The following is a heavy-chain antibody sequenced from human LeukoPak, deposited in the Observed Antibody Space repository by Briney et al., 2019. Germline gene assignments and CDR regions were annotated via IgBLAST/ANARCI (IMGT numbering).Heavy chain of an antibody. CDR3: ARAMVVVVPAAM. V-gene: IGHV3-30-3*01. CDR1: EFTFSNYA. J-gene: IGHJ4*02. Sequence: GGSLRLSCAATEFTFSNYATHWVRQAPGKGLAWVAVISYDGNSKSYANSVKGRFTISRDNSKNTLYLQMNSLRPEDTAVYYCARAMVVVVPAAMWGQGTLVTVSS. D-gene: IGHD2-2*01. CDR2: ISYDGNSK.